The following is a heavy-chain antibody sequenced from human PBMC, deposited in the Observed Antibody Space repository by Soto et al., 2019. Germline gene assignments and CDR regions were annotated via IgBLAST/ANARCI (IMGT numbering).Heavy chain of an antibody. CDR3: ASSYYYDSSGYSSFDY. D-gene: IGHD3-22*01. CDR1: GYTFTSYG. V-gene: IGHV1-18*01. CDR2: ISAYNGNT. Sequence: ASVKVSCKASGYTFTSYGISWVRQAPGQGLEWMGWISAYNGNTNYAQKLQGRVTMTTDTSTSTAYMELRSLRSDDTAVYYCASSYYYDSSGYSSFDYWGQGTLVTVSS. J-gene: IGHJ4*02.